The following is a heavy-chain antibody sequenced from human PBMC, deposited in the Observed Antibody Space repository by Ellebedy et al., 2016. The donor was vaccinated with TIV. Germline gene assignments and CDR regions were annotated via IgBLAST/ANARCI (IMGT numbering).Heavy chain of an antibody. CDR2: DVIDGYRK. V-gene: IGHV3-30*03. CDR3: TRGPTHGGFDY. Sequence: GESLKISCAASGFTFSNSDMHWVRQTPGKGLEWLSHDVIDGYRKYYADSVRVRFTTSRDISKNTLFLQMNSLRVEDTAVYYCTRGPTHGGFDYWGQGTLVTVSS. CDR1: GFTFSNSD. J-gene: IGHJ4*02. D-gene: IGHD3-16*01.